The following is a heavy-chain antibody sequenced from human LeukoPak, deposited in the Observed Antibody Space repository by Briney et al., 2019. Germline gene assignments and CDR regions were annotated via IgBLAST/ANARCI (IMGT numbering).Heavy chain of an antibody. CDR3: ARASSGPYYFDY. CDR1: GFTVSSNY. CDR2: IYSGGST. D-gene: IGHD3-22*01. J-gene: IGHJ4*02. V-gene: IGHV3-66*01. Sequence: PGGSLRLSCAASGFTVSSNYMSWVRQAPGKGLEWVSVIYSGGSTYYADSMKGRFTISRDNSKNTLYLQMNSLRAEDTAVYYCARASSGPYYFDYWGQGTLVTVSS.